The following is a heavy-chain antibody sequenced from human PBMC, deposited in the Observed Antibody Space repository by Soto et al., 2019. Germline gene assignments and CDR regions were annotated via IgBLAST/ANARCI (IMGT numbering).Heavy chain of an antibody. CDR3: ARDGARITVFGVVYYFDY. V-gene: IGHV1-3*01. D-gene: IGHD3-3*01. CDR1: GYTFGSHA. J-gene: IGHJ4*01. CDR2: INAGNGNT. Sequence: ASVKVSCKASGYTFGSHAMHWVRQAPGQRLEWMGWINAGNGNTKYSQKFQGRVAVTRDTSASTAYMELSSLRSEDTAVYYCARDGARITVFGVVYYFDYWG.